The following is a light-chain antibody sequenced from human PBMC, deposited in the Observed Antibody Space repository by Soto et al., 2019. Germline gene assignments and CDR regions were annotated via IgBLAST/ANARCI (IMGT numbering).Light chain of an antibody. CDR1: QSLGNTF. Sequence: EIVMTQSPATLSVSPEDRATLSCRASQSLGNTFLAWYQQKPGQAPRLLIYAASTRATGIPARFIGNGSGTEFTLTISSLQSEDFAVYYCQQYNNWWTFGQGTKVDIK. V-gene: IGKV3D-15*01. J-gene: IGKJ1*01. CDR2: AAS. CDR3: QQYNNWWT.